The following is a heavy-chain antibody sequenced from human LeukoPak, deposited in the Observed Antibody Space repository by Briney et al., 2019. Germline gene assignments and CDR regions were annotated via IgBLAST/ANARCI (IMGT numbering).Heavy chain of an antibody. D-gene: IGHD6-19*01. CDR1: GFTFSSYG. Sequence: GGSLRLSCAASGFTFSSYGMSWVRQAPGKGLEWVSAISGSGGSTYYADSVKGRFTISRDNSKNTLYLQMNSLRAEDTAVYYCAKIAVAGTLGPNDYWGQGTLVTVSS. CDR3: AKIAVAGTLGPNDY. J-gene: IGHJ4*02. CDR2: ISGSGGST. V-gene: IGHV3-23*01.